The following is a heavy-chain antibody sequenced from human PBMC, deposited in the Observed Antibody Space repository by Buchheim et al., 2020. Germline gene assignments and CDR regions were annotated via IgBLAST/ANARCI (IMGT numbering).Heavy chain of an antibody. J-gene: IGHJ5*02. V-gene: IGHV3-33*01. D-gene: IGHD3-3*01. CDR1: GVTFSTSG. CDR3: ARDVSGGFDP. Sequence: QVQLVQSGGGVVQTGTSLRLSCAASGVTFSTSGMHWVRQAPGKGLEWVAIIWYDGSNKYYADSVKGRFTISRDNSKNTLFLQMNSLSAEDTATYYCARDVSGGFDPWGQGTL. CDR2: IWYDGSNK.